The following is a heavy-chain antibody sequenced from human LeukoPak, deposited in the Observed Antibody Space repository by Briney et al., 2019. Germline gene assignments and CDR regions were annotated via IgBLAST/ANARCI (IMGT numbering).Heavy chain of an antibody. CDR3: AKDRVLRFLEWLGHFDY. CDR2: ISGSGGST. J-gene: IGHJ4*02. Sequence: GGSLRLSCAASGFTFSSYAMSWVRQAPGKGLEWVSAISGSGGSTYYADSVKGRFTISRDNSKNTLYLQMNSLRAEDTAVYYCAKDRVLRFLEWLGHFDYWGQGTLVTVSS. D-gene: IGHD3-3*01. CDR1: GFTFSSYA. V-gene: IGHV3-23*01.